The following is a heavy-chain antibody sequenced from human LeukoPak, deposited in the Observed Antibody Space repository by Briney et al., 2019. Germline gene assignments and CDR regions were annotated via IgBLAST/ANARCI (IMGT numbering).Heavy chain of an antibody. Sequence: GGSLRLSCAASGFTFSSYGMHWVRQAPGKGLEWVAVIWYDGSNKYYADSVKGRFTISRDNSKDTLFLQMNSLRAEDTALYYCAKDNSAYYSDYWGQGTLVTVSS. CDR2: IWYDGSNK. D-gene: IGHD3-22*01. CDR1: GFTFSSYG. CDR3: AKDNSAYYSDY. J-gene: IGHJ4*02. V-gene: IGHV3-33*06.